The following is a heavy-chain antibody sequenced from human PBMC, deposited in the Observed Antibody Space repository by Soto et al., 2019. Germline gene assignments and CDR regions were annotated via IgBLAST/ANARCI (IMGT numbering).Heavy chain of an antibody. D-gene: IGHD3-16*01. CDR1: GGTFSSYA. V-gene: IGHV1-69*12. CDR2: IIPIFGTA. CDR3: ERQGVGGPTAPYDY. Sequence: QVQLVQSGAEVKKPGSSVKVSCKASGGTFSSYAISWVRQAPGQGLEWMGGIIPIFGTANYAQKFQGRVTIPEAGSRSAAYMELSSLRSEDTAVYDCERQGVGGPTAPYDYWGQGTLVTVSS. J-gene: IGHJ4*02.